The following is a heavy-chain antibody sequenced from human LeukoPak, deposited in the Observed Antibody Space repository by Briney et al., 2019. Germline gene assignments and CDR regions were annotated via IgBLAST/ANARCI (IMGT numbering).Heavy chain of an antibody. Sequence: PGGSLRLSCATSGVTFRSNWMSWVRHVPGRGLDWVANIKPDGSAQYYAASVKGRFTISRDNSKNTLYLQMNSLRAEDTAVYYCARDSSSSWYFDYWGQGTLVTVSS. V-gene: IGHV3-7*01. J-gene: IGHJ4*02. CDR2: IKPDGSAQ. CDR3: ARDSSSSWYFDY. D-gene: IGHD6-13*01. CDR1: GVTFRSNW.